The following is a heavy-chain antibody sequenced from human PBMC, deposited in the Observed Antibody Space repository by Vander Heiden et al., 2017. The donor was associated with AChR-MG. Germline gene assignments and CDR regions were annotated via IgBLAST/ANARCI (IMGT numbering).Heavy chain of an antibody. CDR2: ISGRGGSK. CDR1: GFPFSSYA. V-gene: IGHV3-23*01. Sequence: EVQLLESGGGLVQPGGSLRLSCAASGFPFSSYAMGWVRQAPGKGLEWVSAISGRGGSKNYADSVKGRFTISKDNSKNTLYLQMNSLRAEDTAVYYCAKRGGSHDAFDIWGQGTMVTVSS. D-gene: IGHD3-16*01. CDR3: AKRGGSHDAFDI. J-gene: IGHJ3*02.